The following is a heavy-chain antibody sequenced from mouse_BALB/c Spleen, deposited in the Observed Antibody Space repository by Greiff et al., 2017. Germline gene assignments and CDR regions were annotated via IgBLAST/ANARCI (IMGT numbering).Heavy chain of an antibody. CDR3: ARSGVTDY. CDR2: IYPGDGDT. V-gene: IGHV1-80*01. Sequence: VQLQQSGAELVRPGSSVKISCKASGYAFSSYWMNWVKQRPGQGLEWIGQIYPGDGDTNYNRKFKGKATLTADKSSSTAYMQLSSLTSEDSAVYFCARSGVTDYWGQGTTLTVSA. J-gene: IGHJ2*01. D-gene: IGHD2-12*01. CDR1: GYAFSSYW.